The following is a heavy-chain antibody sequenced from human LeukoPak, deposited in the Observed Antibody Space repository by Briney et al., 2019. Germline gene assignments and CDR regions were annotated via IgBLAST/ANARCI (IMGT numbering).Heavy chain of an antibody. D-gene: IGHD1-20*01. Sequence: PGGSLRLSCAASGFTFSSYSMNWVRQDPGKGLEWVSSISSSSSYIYYADSVKGRFTISRDNAKNSLYLQMNSLRAEDTAVYYCASSGITGTGFDYWGQGTLVTVSS. V-gene: IGHV3-21*01. CDR1: GFTFSSYS. CDR2: ISSSSSYI. J-gene: IGHJ4*02. CDR3: ASSGITGTGFDY.